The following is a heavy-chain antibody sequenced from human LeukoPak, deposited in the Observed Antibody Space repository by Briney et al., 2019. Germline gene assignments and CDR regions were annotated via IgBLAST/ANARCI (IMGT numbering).Heavy chain of an antibody. J-gene: IGHJ4*02. V-gene: IGHV1-69*04. Sequence: SVKVSCKASGGTFSSYAISWVRQAPGQGLEWMGRIIPILGIANYAQKFQGRVTITADKSTSTAYMELSSLRSEDTAVYYCVRPSSGYESDYWGQGTLVTVSS. CDR3: VRPSSGYESDY. D-gene: IGHD3-22*01. CDR1: GGTFSSYA. CDR2: IIPILGIA.